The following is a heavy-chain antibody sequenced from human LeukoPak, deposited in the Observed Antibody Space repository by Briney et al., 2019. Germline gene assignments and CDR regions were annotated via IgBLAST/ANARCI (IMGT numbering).Heavy chain of an antibody. CDR3: ARVGYYYDASGIYYFDY. V-gene: IGHV4-59*01. Sequence: SATLSLTCTVSGGSISSYYWTWIRQPPGKGLEWIGYIYYSGSTNYNPSLKSRVTISVDTSQNQFSLQLSSVTAADTAVYYCARVGYYYDASGIYYFDYWGQGTLVTVSS. CDR1: GGSISSYY. D-gene: IGHD3-22*01. J-gene: IGHJ4*02. CDR2: IYYSGST.